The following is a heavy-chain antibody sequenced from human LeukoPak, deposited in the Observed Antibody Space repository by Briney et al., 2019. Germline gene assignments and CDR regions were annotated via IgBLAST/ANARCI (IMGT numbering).Heavy chain of an antibody. J-gene: IGHJ4*02. CDR3: AKGKKITVAGLFDC. CDR2: ISWNSGSI. CDR1: GFTFDDYA. V-gene: IGHV3-9*01. Sequence: GRSLRLSCAASGFTFDDYAMHWVRQVPGKGLEWVSGISWNSGSIGYADSVRGRFTISRDNAKNSLHLHMNSLSAEDTALYYCAKGKKITVAGLFDCWGQGTLVTVSS. D-gene: IGHD6-19*01.